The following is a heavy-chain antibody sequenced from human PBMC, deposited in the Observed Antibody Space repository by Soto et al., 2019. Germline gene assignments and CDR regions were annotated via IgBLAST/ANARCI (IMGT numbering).Heavy chain of an antibody. CDR1: GYTFTSYG. J-gene: IGHJ5*02. V-gene: IGHV1-18*01. CDR3: ARVVGALGHSLDP. D-gene: IGHD1-26*01. Sequence: QVQLVQSGAEVKKPGASVKVSCKASGYTFTSYGLSWVRQAPGQGLEWMGRISAYNDNTNYAQKLQGRVTMTTDTTTSTAYMEMTSLKSDDTAVYYCARVVGALGHSLDPWGQGTLITVSS. CDR2: ISAYNDNT.